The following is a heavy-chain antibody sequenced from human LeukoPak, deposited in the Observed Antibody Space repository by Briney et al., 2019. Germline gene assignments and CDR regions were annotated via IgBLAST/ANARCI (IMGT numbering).Heavy chain of an antibody. CDR3: ARLSNYGGHSGDGY. D-gene: IGHD4-23*01. J-gene: IGHJ4*02. CDR2: IYYSGST. V-gene: IGHV4-39*01. CDR1: GGSISSSSYY. Sequence: PSGTLSLTCGVSGGSISSSSYYRGWIRQPPGKGLEWIGSIYYSGSTYYNPSLQSRVTISVDTSKNQFSLSLSSVTAADTAVYYCARLSNYGGHSGDGYWGQGTLVTVSS.